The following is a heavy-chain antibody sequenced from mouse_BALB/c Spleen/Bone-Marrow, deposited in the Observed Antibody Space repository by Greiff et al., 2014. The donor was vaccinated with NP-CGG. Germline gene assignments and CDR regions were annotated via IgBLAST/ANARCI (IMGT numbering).Heavy chain of an antibody. CDR3: TPLLRLAY. Sequence: VQLQQSGTVLARPGASVKMSCKASGYSFTSCWMHWVKQRPGQGLEWIGAIYPGNSDTSYNQKFKGKAKQTAVTSASTAYMELSSLTNEDSAVYYCTPLLRLAYWGQGTLVTVSA. CDR2: IYPGNSDT. J-gene: IGHJ3*01. D-gene: IGHD1-2*01. V-gene: IGHV1-5*01. CDR1: GYSFTSCW.